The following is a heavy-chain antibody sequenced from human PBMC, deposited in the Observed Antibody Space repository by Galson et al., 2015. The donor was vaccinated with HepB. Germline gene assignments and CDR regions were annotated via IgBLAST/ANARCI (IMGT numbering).Heavy chain of an antibody. CDR1: GFNLSNYW. Sequence: SLRLSCAASGFNLSNYWMHWVRQVPGRGLVWVSRINSDGSDTGYAGSVKGRFTISRDNAKNMLYLQMNSLRAENTAVYFCSRAPFPVATDSWGQGTLVTVSS. J-gene: IGHJ4*02. CDR3: SRAPFPVATDS. D-gene: IGHD5-12*01. V-gene: IGHV3-74*01. CDR2: INSDGSDT.